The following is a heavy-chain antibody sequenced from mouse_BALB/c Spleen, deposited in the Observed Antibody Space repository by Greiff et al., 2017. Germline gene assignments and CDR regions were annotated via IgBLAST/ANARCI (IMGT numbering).Heavy chain of an antibody. CDR3: ARGDGYYGFLDY. CDR1: GYSFTSYY. D-gene: IGHD2-3*01. J-gene: IGHJ2*01. V-gene: IGHV1-66*01. Sequence: QVQLQQSGPELVKPGASVKISCKASGYSFTSYYIHWVKQRPGQGLEWIGWIFPGSGNTKYNEKFKGKATLTADTSSSTAYMQLSSLTSEDSAVYFCARGDGYYGFLDYWGQGTTLTVSS. CDR2: IFPGSGNT.